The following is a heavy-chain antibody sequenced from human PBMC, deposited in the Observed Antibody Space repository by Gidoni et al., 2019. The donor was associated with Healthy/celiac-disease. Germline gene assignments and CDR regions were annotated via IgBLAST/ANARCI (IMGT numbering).Heavy chain of an antibody. J-gene: IGHJ4*02. V-gene: IGHV4-39*01. CDR2: IYYSGST. D-gene: IGHD1-26*01. CDR3: GASGTTIDY. CDR1: GGSISSSSYY. Sequence: QLQLQESGPGLVKPSETLSLTCTVSGGSISSSSYYWGWIRQPPGTGLEWIGSIYYSGSTYYNPSLKSRVTISVDTSKNQFSLKLSSVTAADTAVYYCGASGTTIDYWGQGTLVTVSS.